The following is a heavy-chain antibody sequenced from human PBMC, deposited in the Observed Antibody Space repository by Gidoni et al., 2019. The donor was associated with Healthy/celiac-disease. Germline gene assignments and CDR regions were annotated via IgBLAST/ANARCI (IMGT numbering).Heavy chain of an antibody. V-gene: IGHV3-23*01. CDR3: AKVLEQQLVLSYYYYGMDV. Sequence: EVQLLESGGGLVQRGGWLRLACAASGFTFSRYAMSWVRQAPGTGLEWVSAISGSGGSTYYADSVKVRFTISRDNSKNTLYLRMHSLRAEDTAVYYCAKVLEQQLVLSYYYYGMDVWGQGTTVTVSS. CDR2: ISGSGGST. D-gene: IGHD6-13*01. J-gene: IGHJ6*02. CDR1: GFTFSRYA.